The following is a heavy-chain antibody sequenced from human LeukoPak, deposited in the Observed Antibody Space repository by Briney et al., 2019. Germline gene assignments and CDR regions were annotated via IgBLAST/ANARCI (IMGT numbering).Heavy chain of an antibody. V-gene: IGHV4-61*02. Sequence: SETLSLTCTVSGGSISSGSYYWSWIRQPAGKGLEWIGRIYTSGSTNYNPSLKSRVTISVDTSKNQFSLKLSSVTAADTAVYYCARDRPMGAVDYWGQGTLVTVSS. CDR3: ARDRPMGAVDY. CDR1: GGSISSGSYY. D-gene: IGHD3-10*01. J-gene: IGHJ4*02. CDR2: IYTSGST.